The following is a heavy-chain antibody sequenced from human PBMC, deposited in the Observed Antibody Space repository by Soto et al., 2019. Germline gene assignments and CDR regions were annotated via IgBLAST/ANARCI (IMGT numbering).Heavy chain of an antibody. CDR2: IYRAGET. D-gene: IGHD1-7*01. CDR1: GGSISSGNW. Sequence: SETLSLTCAVSGGSISSGNWWSWVRQTPGKGLEWIGEIYRAGETNYNPSLKSRATISVDKSENQFSLRLNSVTAADTAFYYCTRNGNYCLDYWGQGTLVTVSS. CDR3: TRNGNYCLDY. V-gene: IGHV4-4*02. J-gene: IGHJ4*02.